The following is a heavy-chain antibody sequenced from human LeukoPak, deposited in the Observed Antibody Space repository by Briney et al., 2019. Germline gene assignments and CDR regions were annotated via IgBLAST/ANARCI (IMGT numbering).Heavy chain of an antibody. CDR2: INHSGST. J-gene: IGHJ6*02. CDR1: GGSFSGYY. V-gene: IGHV4-34*01. D-gene: IGHD2-2*02. Sequence: SETLSLTCAVYGGSFSGYYWSWIRQPPGKGLEWIGEINHSGSTNYNPSLKSRVTISVDTSKNQFSLKLSSVTAADTAVYYCARGLYIVVVPAAILGNYYYGMDVWGQGTTVTVSS. CDR3: ARGLYIVVVPAAILGNYYYGMDV.